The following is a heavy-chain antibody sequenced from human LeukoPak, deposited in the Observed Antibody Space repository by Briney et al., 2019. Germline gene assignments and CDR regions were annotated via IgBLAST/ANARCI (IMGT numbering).Heavy chain of an antibody. J-gene: IGHJ3*02. CDR2: INHSGST. CDR3: ASFQQQDDAFDI. D-gene: IGHD6-13*01. Sequence: SETLSLTCAVYGGSFSGYYWSWIRQPPGKGLEWIGEINHSGSTNYNPSLKSRATISVDTSKNQFSLKLSSVTAADTAVYYCASFQQQDDAFDIWGQGTMVTVSS. V-gene: IGHV4-34*01. CDR1: GGSFSGYY.